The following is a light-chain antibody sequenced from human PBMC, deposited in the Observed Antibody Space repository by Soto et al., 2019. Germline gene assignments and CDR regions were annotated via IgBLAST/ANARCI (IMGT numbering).Light chain of an antibody. V-gene: IGKV3-15*01. CDR3: QQYSDWPIT. CDR1: QSVSTN. CDR2: GAS. Sequence: EIVLTQSPATLSVSPGERATLSCRASQSVSTNLAWYQKKPGQPPRLLIHGASTRAAGIPTRFSGSGSETEFTLTISSLQSEDFAVYHCQQYSDWPITFGQGTRLEIK. J-gene: IGKJ5*01.